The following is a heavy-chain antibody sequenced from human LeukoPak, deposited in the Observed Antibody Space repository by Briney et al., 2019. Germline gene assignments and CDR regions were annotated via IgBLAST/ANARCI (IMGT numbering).Heavy chain of an antibody. J-gene: IGHJ4*02. V-gene: IGHV4-59*01. CDR3: ARDRELGY. Sequence: PSETLSLTCSVSGDSISIYYWSWIRQPPGKGLEWIGYIYNSGSTNYNPSLKSRVTISVDTSKNQFSLKLTSVTAADTAVHYCARDRELGYWGQGTLVTVSS. CDR2: IYNSGST. D-gene: IGHD3-10*01. CDR1: GDSISIYY.